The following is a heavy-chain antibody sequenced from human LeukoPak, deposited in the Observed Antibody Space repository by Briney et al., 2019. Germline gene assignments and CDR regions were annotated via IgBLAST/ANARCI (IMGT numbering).Heavy chain of an antibody. CDR1: GGSISSSSYY. J-gene: IGHJ6*03. CDR2: IYYSGRT. D-gene: IGHD1-20*01. CDR3: ARDLSGRITGTTDYYYMDV. V-gene: IGHV4-39*07. Sequence: SETLSLTCTVSGGSISSSSYYWGWIRQPPGKGLEWIGTIYYSGRTYYNPSLKSRVTISVATSKNQFSLKLSSVNAADTAVYYCARDLSGRITGTTDYYYMDVWGKGTTVTISS.